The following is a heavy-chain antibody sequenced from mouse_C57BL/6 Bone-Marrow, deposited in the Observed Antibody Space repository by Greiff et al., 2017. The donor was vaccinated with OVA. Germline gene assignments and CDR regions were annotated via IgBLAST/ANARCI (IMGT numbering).Heavy chain of an antibody. Sequence: VQLQQPGAELVKPGASVKLSCKASGYTFTSYWMHWVKQRPGRGLEWIGRIDPNSGGTKYNEKFKSKATLTVDKPSSPAYMQLSSLTSEDSAVYYCARPWDWYFDVWGTGTTVTVSS. D-gene: IGHD4-1*01. V-gene: IGHV1-72*01. CDR2: IDPNSGGT. CDR1: GYTFTSYW. CDR3: ARPWDWYFDV. J-gene: IGHJ1*03.